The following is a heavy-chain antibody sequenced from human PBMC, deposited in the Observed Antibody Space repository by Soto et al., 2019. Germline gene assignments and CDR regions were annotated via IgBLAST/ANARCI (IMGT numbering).Heavy chain of an antibody. D-gene: IGHD2-21*02. V-gene: IGHV1-69*06. CDR2: IIPHFGPT. CDR3: ARGTLRDWHNYFALDV. J-gene: IGHJ6*02. Sequence: QVQLVQSGAEVKKPGSSVKVSCKASGDSFNNDGVNWVRQAPGQGLEWVGGIIPHFGPTKYPQKFQARATITADTPTNTVVMSLLSLSSDDTAIYNWARGTLRDWHNYFALDVCCQGTSVTVSS. CDR1: GDSFNNDG.